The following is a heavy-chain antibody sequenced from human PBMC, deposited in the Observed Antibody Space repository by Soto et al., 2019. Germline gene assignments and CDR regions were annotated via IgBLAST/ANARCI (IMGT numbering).Heavy chain of an antibody. J-gene: IGHJ4*02. CDR2: FYYSGIT. Sequence: SGTLSHTYPGSGVSVNSGDYYWSGIRQPPGKGLEWIGYFYYSGITNYSPSLKSRVTISADTSKNQFSLKLRSVTAADAAVYYCARVTVAVPATTHYFDYWGQGTPVTV. V-gene: IGHV4-61*08. CDR1: GVSVNSGDYY. CDR3: ARVTVAVPATTHYFDY. D-gene: IGHD1-26*01.